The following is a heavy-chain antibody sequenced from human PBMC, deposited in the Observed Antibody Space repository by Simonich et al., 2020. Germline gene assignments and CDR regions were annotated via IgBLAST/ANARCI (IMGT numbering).Heavy chain of an antibody. CDR1: GFTFSSYS. V-gene: IGHV3-21*01. Sequence: EVQLVESGGGLVKPGGSLRLSCAASGFTFSSYSMNWVRQAPGKVLEWVSSSSSSSSYIYYAEYMKGRFTSSKDNAKYSLYLQMNSLRAEDTAVYYCARWIAVAGTGAYGMDVWGQGTTVTVSS. CDR3: ARWIAVAGTGAYGMDV. J-gene: IGHJ6*02. D-gene: IGHD6-19*01. CDR2: SSSSSSYI.